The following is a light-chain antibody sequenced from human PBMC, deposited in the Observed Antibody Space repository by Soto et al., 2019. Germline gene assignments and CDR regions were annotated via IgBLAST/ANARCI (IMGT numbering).Light chain of an antibody. CDR1: SSDVGGYNY. CDR3: SAYTSSSTLV. Sequence: QSVLTQPASVSGSPGQSITISCTGTSSDVGGYNYVSWYQQHPGKAHKLMIYEVSNRPSGVSNRFSGSKSGNTASLTISGLQAEYEADYYCSAYTSSSTLVFGGGTKLTVL. J-gene: IGLJ3*02. CDR2: EVS. V-gene: IGLV2-14*01.